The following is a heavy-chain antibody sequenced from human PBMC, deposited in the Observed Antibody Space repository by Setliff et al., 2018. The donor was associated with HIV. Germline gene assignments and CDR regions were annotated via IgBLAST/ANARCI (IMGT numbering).Heavy chain of an antibody. CDR2: ISPYNGNT. CDR3: ARLCIAAAGTRSIPWYFDL. J-gene: IGHJ2*01. CDR1: GYPFTSYG. D-gene: IGHD6-13*01. V-gene: IGHV1-18*01. Sequence: GASVKVSCKASGYPFTSYGIVWVRQAPGQGLEWMGWISPYNGNTNYAQKLQGRFTMTTDTSTNTVYMDLRSLRSDDAAVYYCARLCIAAAGTRSIPWYFDLWGRGTLVTVSS.